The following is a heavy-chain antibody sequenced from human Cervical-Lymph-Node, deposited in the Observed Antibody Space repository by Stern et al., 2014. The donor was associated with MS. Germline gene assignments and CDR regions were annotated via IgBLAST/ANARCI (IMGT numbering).Heavy chain of an antibody. CDR1: GDSFTANW. CDR3: ARDYGDYAFDY. J-gene: IGHJ4*02. V-gene: IGHV5-51*01. CDR2: IYPGDSDT. Sequence: EVQLVESGAEVKKPGESLKISCKGSGDSFTANWIAWVRQTPGKGLEWMGIIYPGDSDTRYSTSFQGQVTISADKSISTAYLQWSSLKASDTAMYYCARDYGDYAFDYWGQGTLVTVSS. D-gene: IGHD4-17*01.